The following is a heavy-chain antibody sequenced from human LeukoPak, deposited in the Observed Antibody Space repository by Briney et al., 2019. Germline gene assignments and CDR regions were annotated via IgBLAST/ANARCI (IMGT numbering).Heavy chain of an antibody. Sequence: SETLSLTCAVYGGSFSGYYWSWIRQPPGKGLEWIGEINHSGSTNYNPSLKSRVTISVDTSKNQFSLKLSSVTAADTAVYYCARGGYSYGYVINWYFDLWGRGTLATVSS. CDR1: GGSFSGYY. CDR2: INHSGST. CDR3: ARGGYSYGYVINWYFDL. J-gene: IGHJ2*01. D-gene: IGHD5-18*01. V-gene: IGHV4-34*01.